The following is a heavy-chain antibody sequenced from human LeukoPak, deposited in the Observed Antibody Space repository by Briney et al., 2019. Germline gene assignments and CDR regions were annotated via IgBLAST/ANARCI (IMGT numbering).Heavy chain of an antibody. J-gene: IGHJ4*02. V-gene: IGHV3-30-3*01. Sequence: GGSQRLSCAASGFTFSSYAMHWVRQAPGKGLEWVAVISYDGSNKYYADSVKGRFTISRDNSKNTLYLQMNSLRAEDTAVYYCARDYRPYYYGSGSSFDYWGQGTLVTVSS. D-gene: IGHD3-10*01. CDR1: GFTFSSYA. CDR3: ARDYRPYYYGSGSSFDY. CDR2: ISYDGSNK.